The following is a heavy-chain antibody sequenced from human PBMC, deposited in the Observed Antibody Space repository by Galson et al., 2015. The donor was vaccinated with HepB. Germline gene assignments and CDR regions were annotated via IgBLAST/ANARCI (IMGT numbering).Heavy chain of an antibody. Sequence: SLRLSCAASGFTFNRYAMSWVRQAPGRGLEWVSALSGSGDSTYYAASVRGRFTISRDNSKNTLYLQMNSLRAADTAVYYCAKEIYFGQLIGGGDYWGQGTVVTVSS. J-gene: IGHJ4*02. CDR3: AKEIYFGQLIGGGDY. D-gene: IGHD2-15*01. CDR2: LSGSGDST. CDR1: GFTFNRYA. V-gene: IGHV3-23*01.